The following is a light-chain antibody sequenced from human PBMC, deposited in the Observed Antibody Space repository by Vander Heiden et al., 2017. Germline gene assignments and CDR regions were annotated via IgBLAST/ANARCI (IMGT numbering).Light chain of an antibody. Sequence: DIQMTQSPSTLSASVGDRVTITCRASQSVNTWLAWYQQKPGKPPNLLIYRASTLESGVPSRFSGSGSGTDFTLTITSLQADDFAAYYCQQYNDYPWTFGQGTKVDIK. CDR3: QQYNDYPWT. V-gene: IGKV1-5*03. J-gene: IGKJ1*01. CDR2: RAS. CDR1: QSVNTW.